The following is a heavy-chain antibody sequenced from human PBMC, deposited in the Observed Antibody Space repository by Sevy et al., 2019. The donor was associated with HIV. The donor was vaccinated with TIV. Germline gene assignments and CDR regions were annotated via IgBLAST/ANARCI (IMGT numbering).Heavy chain of an antibody. J-gene: IGHJ4*02. CDR1: GFTFSEAW. D-gene: IGHD1-7*01. CDR2: IKSKTDAATR. Sequence: GGSLRLSCAASGFTFSEAWMSWVRQAPGKGLEWVARIKSKTDAATRDFAAPVRDRFSISRDDSANTVYLVMNNLKPEDTGVYYCAAGTGTSDFDYWGQGTLVTVSS. V-gene: IGHV3-15*01. CDR3: AAGTGTSDFDY.